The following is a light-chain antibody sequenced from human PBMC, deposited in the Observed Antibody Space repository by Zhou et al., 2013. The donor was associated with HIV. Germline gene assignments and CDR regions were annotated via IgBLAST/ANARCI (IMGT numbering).Light chain of an antibody. V-gene: IGKV3-20*01. CDR3: QLYDKSLTYT. CDR2: GAS. CDR1: QNVSGIY. Sequence: EIVLTQSPGTLSLSPGEGVILSCRASQNVSGIYLNWFQQKPGQPPRLLIYGASNRASGIPDRFTGSGSGTDFTLTINRLKPEDFAVYFCQLYDKSLTYTFGQGPTGD. J-gene: IGKJ2*01.